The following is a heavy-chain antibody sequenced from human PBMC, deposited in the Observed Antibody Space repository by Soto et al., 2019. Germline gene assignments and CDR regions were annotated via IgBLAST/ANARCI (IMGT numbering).Heavy chain of an antibody. J-gene: IGHJ6*03. CDR3: ARDSSPEGYYYYYMDV. CDR1: GFTFCSYA. CDR2: ISSNGGST. Sequence: GGSLRLSCAASGFTFCSYAMHWVRQAPGKGLEYVSAISSNGGSTYYANSVKGRFTISRDNSKNTLYLQMGSLRAEDMAVYYCARDSSPEGYYYYYMDVWGKGTTVTVSS. V-gene: IGHV3-64*01.